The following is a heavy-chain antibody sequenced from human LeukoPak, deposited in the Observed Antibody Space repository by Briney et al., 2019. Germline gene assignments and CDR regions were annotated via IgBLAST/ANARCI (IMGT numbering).Heavy chain of an antibody. D-gene: IGHD6-6*01. CDR2: IIPIFGTA. CDR1: GGTFSSYA. V-gene: IGHV1-69*05. Sequence: ASVKVSCKASGGTFSSYAISWVRQAPGQGLEWMGRIIPIFGTANYAQKFQGRVTITTDESTSTAYMELSSLRSEDTAVYYCARDLIKYSSSFMNWFDPWGQGTLATVSS. CDR3: ARDLIKYSSSFMNWFDP. J-gene: IGHJ5*02.